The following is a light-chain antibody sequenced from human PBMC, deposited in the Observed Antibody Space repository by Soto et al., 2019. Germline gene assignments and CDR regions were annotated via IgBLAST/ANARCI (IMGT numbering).Light chain of an antibody. CDR2: EAS. CDR3: QQRTDWVT. V-gene: IGKV3-11*01. CDR1: QSVSSY. Sequence: EIVLTRSPATLSLSPGERATLSCRASQSVSSYLAWYQQKPGQAPRLLIYEASNRATGIPARFSGSGSGTDFTLTISSLEPEDFAVYYCQQRTDWVTFGGGTKVEIK. J-gene: IGKJ4*01.